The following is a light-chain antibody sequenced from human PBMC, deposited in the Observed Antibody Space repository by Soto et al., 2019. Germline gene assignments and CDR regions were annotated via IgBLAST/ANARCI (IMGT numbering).Light chain of an antibody. CDR3: CSYAGSTTSVF. CDR1: NSDVGAYNY. J-gene: IGLJ2*01. Sequence: QSALTQPHSVSGSPGQSVAISCTGTNSDVGAYNYVSWYQHHPGNAPKLIIYDLNKRPSGVPDRFSASKSGNTATLSISGLHLDDEADYYCCSYAGSTTSVFFGGGTKLTVL. CDR2: DLN. V-gene: IGLV2-11*01.